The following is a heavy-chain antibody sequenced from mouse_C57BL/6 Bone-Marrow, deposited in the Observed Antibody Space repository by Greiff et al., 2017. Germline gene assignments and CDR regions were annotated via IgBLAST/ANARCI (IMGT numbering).Heavy chain of an antibody. D-gene: IGHD1-1*02. V-gene: IGHV7-1*01. CDR1: GFTFSDFY. CDR2: SRNKANDYTT. Sequence: EVKVVESGGGLVQSGRSLRLSCATSGFTFSDFYMEWVRQAPGQGLEWIAASRNKANDYTTEYSASVKGRFIVSRDTSQSILYLQMNALRAEDTAIYYCARDANYSWAMDYWGQGTSVTVSS. CDR3: ARDANYSWAMDY. J-gene: IGHJ4*01.